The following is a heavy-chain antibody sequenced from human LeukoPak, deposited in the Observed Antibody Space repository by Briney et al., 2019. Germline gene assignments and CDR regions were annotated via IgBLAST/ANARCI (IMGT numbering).Heavy chain of an antibody. CDR1: GFTFSSYA. V-gene: IGHV3-30*04. Sequence: GGPLRLSCAASGFTFSSYAMHWVRQAPGKGLEWVAVISYDGSNKYYADSVKGRFTISRDNAKNSLYLQMNNLRAEDTALYYCTRDPGPLCGGGSCYFYYWGQETLVTVSS. D-gene: IGHD2-15*01. CDR2: ISYDGSNK. J-gene: IGHJ4*02. CDR3: TRDPGPLCGGGSCYFYY.